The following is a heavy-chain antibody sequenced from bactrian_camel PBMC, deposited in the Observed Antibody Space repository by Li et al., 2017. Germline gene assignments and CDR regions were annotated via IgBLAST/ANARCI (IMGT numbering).Heavy chain of an antibody. CDR2: LNSGGGRT. D-gene: IGHD2*01. CDR3: AAVLASSGGYCQSWENFGS. Sequence: VQLVESGGGLVQPGGSLRLSCAASGFTFSSYAMSWVRQAPGQGLEWVSALNSGGGRTYYADSVKGRFTISRDNAKNTLYLQMNSLKTEDTAVYYCAAVLASSGGYCQSWENFGSWGQGTQVTVS. J-gene: IGHJ6*01. V-gene: IGHV3S31*01. CDR1: GFTFSSYA.